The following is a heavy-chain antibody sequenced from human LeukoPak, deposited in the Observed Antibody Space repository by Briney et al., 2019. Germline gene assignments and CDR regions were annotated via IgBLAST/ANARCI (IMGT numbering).Heavy chain of an antibody. D-gene: IGHD2-21*02. CDR1: GFTFNNYA. CDR2: ISYDGSNK. CDR3: ARAKRSLVTASFDY. V-gene: IGHV3-30-3*01. J-gene: IGHJ4*02. Sequence: GGSLRLSCAASGFTFNNYAMHWVRQAPGKGLEWVAVISYDGSNKYYADSVKGRFTISRDNSKNTLYLQMNSLRAEDTAVYYCARAKRSLVTASFDYWGQGTLVTVCS.